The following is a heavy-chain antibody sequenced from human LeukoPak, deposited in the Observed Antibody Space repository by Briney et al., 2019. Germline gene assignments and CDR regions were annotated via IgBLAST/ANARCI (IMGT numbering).Heavy chain of an antibody. CDR2: IYPGDSDI. CDR3: ARRSGSNWWDYHMDV. CDR1: GYSFTNYW. Sequence: GESLKISCQTSGYSFTNYWIGWVRQMPGKGLEWMGIIYPGDSDIRYSPSFLGQVTISADKSISTAYLQWSSLKASDTAIYYCARRSGSNWWDYHMDVWGKGTTVTVSS. V-gene: IGHV5-51*01. J-gene: IGHJ6*03. D-gene: IGHD6-13*01.